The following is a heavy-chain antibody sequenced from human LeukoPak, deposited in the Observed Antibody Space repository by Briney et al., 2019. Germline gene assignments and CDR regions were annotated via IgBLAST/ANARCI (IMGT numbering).Heavy chain of an antibody. CDR2: ISNGNT. V-gene: IGHV4-59*01. D-gene: IGHD5-18*01. CDR1: GGSISTYY. Sequence: SETLSLTCSVTGGSISTYYWNWIRQTPGKGLEWIGHISNGNTDYNPSLKSRVTISVDTSKNQFSLRLTSVTAADTAVYYCARDKAHSYGRYFDPWGQGALVIVSS. J-gene: IGHJ5*02. CDR3: ARDKAHSYGRYFDP.